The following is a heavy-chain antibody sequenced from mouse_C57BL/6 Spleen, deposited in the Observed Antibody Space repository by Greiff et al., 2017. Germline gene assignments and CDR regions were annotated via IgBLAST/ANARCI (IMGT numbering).Heavy chain of an antibody. CDR2: IRSKSNNYAT. CDR1: GFSFNTYA. CDR3: VRQGIYLDY. V-gene: IGHV10-1*01. Sequence: EVKLVESGGGLVQPKGSLKLSCAASGFSFNTYAMNWVRQAPGPGLEWVARIRSKSNNYATYYADSVKDRFTISRDDSESMLYLQMNNLKTEDTAMYYCVRQGIYLDYWGQGTTLTVSS. J-gene: IGHJ2*01.